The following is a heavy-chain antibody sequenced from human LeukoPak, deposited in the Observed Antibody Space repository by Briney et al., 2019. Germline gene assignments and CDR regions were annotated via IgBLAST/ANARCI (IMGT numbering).Heavy chain of an antibody. Sequence: SETLSLTCTVSGGSISRYYWSWIRQPPGKGLEWIGYIYYSGSTNCNPSLKSRVAISVDTSKNQFSLKLSSVTAADTAVYYCARRSVYGDYYYFDYWGQGTLVTVSS. D-gene: IGHD4-17*01. CDR2: IYYSGST. V-gene: IGHV4-59*08. CDR3: ARRSVYGDYYYFDY. J-gene: IGHJ4*02. CDR1: GGSISRYY.